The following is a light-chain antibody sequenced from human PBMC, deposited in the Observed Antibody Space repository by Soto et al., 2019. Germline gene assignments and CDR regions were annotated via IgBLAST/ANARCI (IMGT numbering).Light chain of an antibody. CDR2: EGT. V-gene: IGLV2-23*03. J-gene: IGLJ2*01. Sequence: QSALTQPASVSGSPGQSITISCTGTSSDVGTYNPVSWYQQHPVKAPKLIIYEGTKRPSGVSDRFSGSKSGNTASLTIYGVQAEDEAHYYCCSYAGSSTFVVFGGGTKLTVL. CDR1: SSDVGTYNP. CDR3: CSYAGSSTFVV.